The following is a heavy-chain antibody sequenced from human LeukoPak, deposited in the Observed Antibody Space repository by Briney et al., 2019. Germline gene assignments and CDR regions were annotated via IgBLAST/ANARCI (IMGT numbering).Heavy chain of an antibody. CDR2: IYYSGST. J-gene: IGHJ5*02. CDR1: GGSISSSSYY. D-gene: IGHD3-10*01. V-gene: IGHV4-39*01. Sequence: PSETLSLTCTVSGGSISSSSYYWGWIRQPPGKGLEWIGSIYYSGSTNYNPSLKSRVTISVDTSKNQFSLKLSSVTAADTAVYYCARHSGAYYGSGSPSWGQGTLVTVSS. CDR3: ARHSGAYYGSGSPS.